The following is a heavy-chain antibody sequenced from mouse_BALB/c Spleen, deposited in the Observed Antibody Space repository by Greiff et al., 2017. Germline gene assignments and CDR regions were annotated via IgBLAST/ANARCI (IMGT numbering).Heavy chain of an antibody. CDR1: GFNFSSYG. CDR3: ARHEWNFDY. CDR2: ISSGGSYT. Sequence: EVQGVESGGDLVKPGGSLKLSCAASGFNFSSYGMSWVRQTPDKRLEWVATISSGGSYTYYPDSVKGRFTISRDNAKNTLYLQMSSLKSEDTAMYYCARHEWNFDYWGQGTTLTVSS. J-gene: IGHJ2*01. V-gene: IGHV5-6*01.